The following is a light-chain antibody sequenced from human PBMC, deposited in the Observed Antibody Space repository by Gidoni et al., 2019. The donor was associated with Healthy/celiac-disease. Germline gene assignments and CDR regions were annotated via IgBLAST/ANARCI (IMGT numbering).Light chain of an antibody. CDR1: QSVSSY. Sequence: IVLTQSPATLSLPPGERATLSCRASQSVSSYLAWYQQKPGQAPRLLIYDASNRATGIPARFSGSGSGTDFTLTISSLEPEDCAVYYCQQRSNWLTFGGGTKVEIK. CDR2: DAS. J-gene: IGKJ4*01. CDR3: QQRSNWLT. V-gene: IGKV3-11*01.